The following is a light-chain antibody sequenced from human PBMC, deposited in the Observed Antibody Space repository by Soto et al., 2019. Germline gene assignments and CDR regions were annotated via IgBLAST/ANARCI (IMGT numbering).Light chain of an antibody. CDR2: EAS. J-gene: IGKJ3*01. V-gene: IGKV3-15*01. CDR1: QSVDIN. Sequence: EIVMTQSPVTLSASPGERVTLSCRASQSVDINLAWYQQKPGQAPRLLISEASTRASDIPSRFTGSGSGTDFTLTISSLQSEDCATYFCHQTYSLPFSFGPGTTVDI. CDR3: HQTYSLPFS.